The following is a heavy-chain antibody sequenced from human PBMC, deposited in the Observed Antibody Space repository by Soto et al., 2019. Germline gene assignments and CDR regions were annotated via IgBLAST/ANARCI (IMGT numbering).Heavy chain of an antibody. V-gene: IGHV1-24*01. D-gene: IGHD3-22*01. CDR3: ATGKNLYYYDSSGYFPTDY. Sequence: GASVKVSCKVSGYTLTELSMHWVRQAPGKGLEWMGGFDPEDGETIYAQKFQGRVTMTEDTSTDTAYMELSSLRSEDTAVYYCATGKNLYYYDSSGYFPTDYWGQGTLVTVS. CDR1: GYTLTELS. CDR2: FDPEDGET. J-gene: IGHJ4*02.